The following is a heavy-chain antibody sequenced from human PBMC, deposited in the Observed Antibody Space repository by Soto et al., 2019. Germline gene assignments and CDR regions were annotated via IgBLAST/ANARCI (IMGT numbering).Heavy chain of an antibody. CDR2: TGATGRTT. CDR3: ATVHNTSRSFDY. D-gene: IGHD1-20*01. V-gene: IGHV3-23*01. J-gene: IGHJ4*02. Sequence: QPGGSLRLSCAASGFTFNINAMTWVRQAPGKGLEWVSTTGATGRTTYYADSVKGRFTVSRDNSKNTLDLHMSSLRAEDTAVYYCATVHNTSRSFDYWGQGTLVTVSS. CDR1: GFTFNINA.